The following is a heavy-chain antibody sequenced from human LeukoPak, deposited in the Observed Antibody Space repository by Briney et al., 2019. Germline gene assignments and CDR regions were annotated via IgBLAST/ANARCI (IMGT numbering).Heavy chain of an antibody. Sequence: SETLSLTCTVSGGSISSYYWSWIRQPPGKGLEWIGYIYYSGSTNYNPSHKSRVTISVDTSKNQFSLKLSSVTAADTAVYYCARVRSNDYMFDYWGQGTLVTVSS. CDR1: GGSISSYY. D-gene: IGHD4/OR15-4a*01. CDR3: ARVRSNDYMFDY. J-gene: IGHJ4*02. V-gene: IGHV4-59*01. CDR2: IYYSGST.